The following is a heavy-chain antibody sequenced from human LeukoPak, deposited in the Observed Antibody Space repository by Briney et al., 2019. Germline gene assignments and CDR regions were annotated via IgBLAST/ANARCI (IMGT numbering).Heavy chain of an antibody. V-gene: IGHV1-2*02. CDR3: ARAISSSSWYFIDY. CDR2: INPNSGGT. Sequence: ASVKVSCKASGYTFTGYYMHWVRQAPGQGLEWMGWINPNSGGTNYAQKFQGRVTMTRDTSISTAYMELSRLRSDDTAVYYCARAISSSSWYFIDYWGQGTLVTVSS. D-gene: IGHD6-13*01. CDR1: GYTFTGYY. J-gene: IGHJ4*02.